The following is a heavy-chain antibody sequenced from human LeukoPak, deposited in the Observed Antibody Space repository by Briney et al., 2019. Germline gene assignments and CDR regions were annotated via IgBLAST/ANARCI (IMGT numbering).Heavy chain of an antibody. V-gene: IGHV4-59*12. Sequence: SETLSLTCTVSGGSISSYYWSWIRQPPGKGLEWIGYIYYSGSTNYNPSLKSRVTISVDTSKNQFSLKLSPVTAADTAVYYCARDSPEGFCTGGSCFDPYFDYWGQGALVTVSS. CDR3: ARDSPEGFCTGGSCFDPYFDY. CDR1: GGSISSYY. D-gene: IGHD2-15*01. J-gene: IGHJ4*02. CDR2: IYYSGST.